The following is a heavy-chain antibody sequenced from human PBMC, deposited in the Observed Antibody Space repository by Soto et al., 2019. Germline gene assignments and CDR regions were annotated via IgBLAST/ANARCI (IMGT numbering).Heavy chain of an antibody. CDR1: GYTFTSYY. CDR2: INPSGGST. V-gene: IGHV1-46*01. D-gene: IGHD6-13*01. CDR3: ARGWIAAAGRDAFDI. J-gene: IGHJ3*02. Sequence: ASVKVSGKASGYTFTSYYMHWVRQAPGQGLEWMGIINPSGGSTSYAQKFQGRVTMTRDTSTSTVYMELSSLRSEDTAVYYCARGWIAAAGRDAFDIWGQGTMVTVSS.